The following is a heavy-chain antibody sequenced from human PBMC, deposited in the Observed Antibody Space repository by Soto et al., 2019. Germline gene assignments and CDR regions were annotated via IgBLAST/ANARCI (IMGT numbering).Heavy chain of an antibody. CDR2: IWHDGSNR. CDR3: ARGPRMGRGSNITGYFDY. D-gene: IGHD3-10*01. V-gene: IGHV3-33*01. Sequence: QVQLVESGGGVVQPGRSLRLSCAASGFSFSSYGMHWVRQAPGKGLEWVAVIWHDGSNRYYADSVKGRFTISGDDSRNTLYLQMNSLRAEDTAVYYCARGPRMGRGSNITGYFDYWGQGTLVTVSS. CDR1: GFSFSSYG. J-gene: IGHJ4*02.